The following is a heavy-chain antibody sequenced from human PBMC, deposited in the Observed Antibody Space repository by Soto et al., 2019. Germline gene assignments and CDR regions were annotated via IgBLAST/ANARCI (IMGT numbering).Heavy chain of an antibody. V-gene: IGHV4-4*02. CDR1: GGPTSSSNW. J-gene: IGHJ3*02. D-gene: IGHD6-13*01. Sequence: LSLTCTVSGGPTSSSNWWSWVRQPPGKGLEWIGEIYHSGSTNYNPSLQSRVTTSVDKSENQFSLKMRSVTAADTAVYYCARSPSSSWYGGGAFDIWGQGTMVTVSS. CDR2: IYHSGST. CDR3: ARSPSSSWYGGGAFDI.